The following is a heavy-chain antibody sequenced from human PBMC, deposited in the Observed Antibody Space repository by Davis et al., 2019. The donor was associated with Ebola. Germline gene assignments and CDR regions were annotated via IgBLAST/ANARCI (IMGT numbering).Heavy chain of an antibody. CDR3: ARDSFPGGFDY. J-gene: IGHJ4*02. Sequence: PGGSLRLSCAASGFTFSSYAMHWVRQAPGKGLEWVAVISYDGSNKYYADSVKGRFTISRDNSKNTLYLQMNSLRAEDTAVYYCARDSFPGGFDYWGQGTLVTVSS. D-gene: IGHD4-23*01. CDR1: GFTFSSYA. V-gene: IGHV3-30-3*01. CDR2: ISYDGSNK.